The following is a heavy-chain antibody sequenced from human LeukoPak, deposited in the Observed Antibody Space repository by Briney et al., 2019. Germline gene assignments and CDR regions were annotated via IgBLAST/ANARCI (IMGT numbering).Heavy chain of an antibody. J-gene: IGHJ4*02. V-gene: IGHV4-61*05. CDR1: GGSISGSSYY. CDR2: IYYSGST. CDR3: ARGGVGATADLDY. Sequence: PSETLSLTCTVSGGSISGSSYYWGWIRQPPGKGLEWIGYIYYSGSTNYNPSLKSRVTISVDTSKNQFSLKLSSVTAADTAVYYCARGGVGATADLDYWGQGTLVTVSS. D-gene: IGHD1-26*01.